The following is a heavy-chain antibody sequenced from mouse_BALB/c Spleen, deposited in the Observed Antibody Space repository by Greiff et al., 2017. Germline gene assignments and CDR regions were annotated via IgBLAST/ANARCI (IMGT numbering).Heavy chain of an antibody. CDR2: IRNKANGYTT. D-gene: IGHD1-1*01. J-gene: IGHJ2*01. CDR3: ARSYYYGSSYGDFDY. V-gene: IGHV7-3*02. Sequence: EVKLVESGGGLVQPGGSLRLSCATSGFTFTDYYMSWVRQPPGKALEWLGFIRNKANGYTTEYSASVKGRFTISRDNSQSILYLQMNTLRAEDSATYYCARSYYYGSSYGDFDYWGQGTTLTVSS. CDR1: GFTFTDYY.